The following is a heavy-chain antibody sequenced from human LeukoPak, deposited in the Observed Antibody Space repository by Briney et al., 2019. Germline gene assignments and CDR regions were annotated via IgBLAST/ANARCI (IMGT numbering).Heavy chain of an antibody. CDR3: ARSPGIISPYNY. CDR2: INPNSGGT. CDR1: GYTFTGYY. J-gene: IGHJ4*02. Sequence: ASVKVSCKASGYTFTGYYMHWVRQAPGQGLEWMGWINPNSGGTNYAQKFQGRVTMTRDTSISTAYMELSRLRSDDTAVYYCARSPGIISPYNYWGQGTLVTVSS. D-gene: IGHD1-20*01. V-gene: IGHV1-2*02.